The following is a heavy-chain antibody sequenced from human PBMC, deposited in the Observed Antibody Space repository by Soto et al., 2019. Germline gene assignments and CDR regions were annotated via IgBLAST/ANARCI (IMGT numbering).Heavy chain of an antibody. D-gene: IGHD6-19*01. CDR3: VRQPKRALAGDD. CDR1: GASITSPTFY. Sequence: QLLLQESGPGLVKPSETLSLTCTVSGASITSPTFYWGWIRESPGKGLEWIGSIYYSGTTHYSTSPKSRVTPPIDTSNKQFSLRLAAVTAADTALDYCVRQPKRALAGDDWGQGTLVTVSS. J-gene: IGHJ4*02. CDR2: IYYSGTT. V-gene: IGHV4-39*01.